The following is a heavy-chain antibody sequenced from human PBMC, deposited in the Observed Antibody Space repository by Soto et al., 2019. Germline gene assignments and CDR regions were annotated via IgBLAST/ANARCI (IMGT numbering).Heavy chain of an antibody. Sequence: QVQLVQSGAEVKKPGSSVKVSCKASGGTFSSYAISWVRQAPGQGLEWMGGIIPIFGTANYAQKFQGRVTSTADEATSTAYMELSSLRSEDTAVYYCARGSVYSYGYQSYNWFDPWGQGTLVTVSS. CDR1: GGTFSSYA. J-gene: IGHJ5*02. CDR3: ARGSVYSYGYQSYNWFDP. CDR2: IIPIFGTA. D-gene: IGHD5-18*01. V-gene: IGHV1-69*12.